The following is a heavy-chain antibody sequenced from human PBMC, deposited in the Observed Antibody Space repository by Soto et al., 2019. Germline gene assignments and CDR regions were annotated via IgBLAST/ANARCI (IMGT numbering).Heavy chain of an antibody. Sequence: SETLSLTCTVSGGSISSSSYYWGWIRQPPGKGLEWIGSIYYSGSTYYNPSLKSRVTISVDTSKNQFSLKLSSVTAADTAVYYCARLVEQWLGYYYYYGMDVWGQGTTVTVSS. J-gene: IGHJ6*02. CDR3: ARLVEQWLGYYYYYGMDV. CDR2: IYYSGST. D-gene: IGHD6-19*01. CDR1: GGSISSSSYY. V-gene: IGHV4-39*01.